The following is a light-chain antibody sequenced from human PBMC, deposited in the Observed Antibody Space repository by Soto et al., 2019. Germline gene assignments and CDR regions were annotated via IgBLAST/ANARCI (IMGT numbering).Light chain of an antibody. CDR3: QQRGNWPRTWA. V-gene: IGKV3-11*01. CDR2: DAS. J-gene: IGKJ1*01. Sequence: EVVLTQSPGTLSLSPWEGATLSCKASQSIDTNLGWYQQKPGQVPRLLIYDASLRATGIPARFTGSGSGTDFTLTISSLEPEDFAVYYCQQRGNWPRTWAFGQGTKVDIK. CDR1: QSIDTN.